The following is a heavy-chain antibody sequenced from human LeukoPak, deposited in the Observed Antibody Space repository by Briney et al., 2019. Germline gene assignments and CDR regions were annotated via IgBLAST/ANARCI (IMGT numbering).Heavy chain of an antibody. J-gene: IGHJ4*02. V-gene: IGHV6-1*01. Sequence: SQILSLTCAISGDNVSRNSVAWNCIRQSPSRGLEWLGRTYYRSKWYYGYADSVRSRITVNPDTSKNQFSLKLSSVTAADTAVYYCARDRGWEPFDYWGQGTLVTVSS. CDR3: ARDRGWEPFDY. D-gene: IGHD1-26*01. CDR1: GDNVSRNSVA. CDR2: TYYRSKWYY.